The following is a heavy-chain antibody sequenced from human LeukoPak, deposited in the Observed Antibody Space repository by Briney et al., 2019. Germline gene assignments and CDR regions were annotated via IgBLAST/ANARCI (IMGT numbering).Heavy chain of an antibody. J-gene: IGHJ4*02. D-gene: IGHD4-23*01. CDR2: INDRGHT. CDR1: GGSFSGYH. Sequence: PSETLSLTCAVHGGSFSGYHWNWIRQSPGKRLGWIGEINDRGHTNYNPSLESRITISVDTSKKQFSLNLSSVTAADTAVYYCARAPTTVVTTPYYFDFWGQGTLVTVSS. CDR3: ARAPTTVVTTPYYFDF. V-gene: IGHV4-34*01.